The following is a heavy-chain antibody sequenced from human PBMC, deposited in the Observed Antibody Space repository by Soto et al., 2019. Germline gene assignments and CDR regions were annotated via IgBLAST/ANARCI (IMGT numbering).Heavy chain of an antibody. CDR1: GGTFSSYA. CDR2: IIPIFGTA. J-gene: IGHJ2*01. CDR3: ARDREFNYDTPDPDWYFDL. D-gene: IGHD3-9*01. V-gene: IGHV1-69*13. Sequence: GASVKVSCKASGGTFSSYAISWVRQAPGQGLEWMGGIIPIFGTANYAQKFQGRVTITADESTSTAYMELSSLGSEDTAVYYCARDREFNYDTPDPDWYFDLWGRGTLVTVSS.